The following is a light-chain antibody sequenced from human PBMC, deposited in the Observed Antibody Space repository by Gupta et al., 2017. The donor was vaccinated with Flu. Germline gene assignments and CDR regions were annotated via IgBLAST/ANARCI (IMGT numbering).Light chain of an antibody. CDR3: QQYFSPPWT. J-gene: IGKJ1*01. V-gene: IGKV4-1*01. Sequence: NCKSSQNVLYVSNNNSYLAWYQQKPGQPPELLINWASSRESGVPDRFSGSGSATDFSLTISSLQADDVAVYYCQQYFSPPWTFGQGTSVEI. CDR1: QNVLYVSNNNSY. CDR2: WAS.